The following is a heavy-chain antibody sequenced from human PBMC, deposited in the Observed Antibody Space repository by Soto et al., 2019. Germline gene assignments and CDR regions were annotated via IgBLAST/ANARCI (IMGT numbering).Heavy chain of an antibody. D-gene: IGHD6-19*01. J-gene: IGHJ4*02. CDR3: ARDRLARGIPVAGRIDY. CDR1: GYTFTSYA. V-gene: IGHV1-3*01. CDR2: INAGNGNT. Sequence: XSVKVSCNASGYTFTSYAMHLVRHTPGQRLEWMGWINAGNGNTKYSQKFQGRVTITRDTSASTAYMELSSLRVGDKAVYYCARDRLARGIPVAGRIDYWGQGALVTVSS.